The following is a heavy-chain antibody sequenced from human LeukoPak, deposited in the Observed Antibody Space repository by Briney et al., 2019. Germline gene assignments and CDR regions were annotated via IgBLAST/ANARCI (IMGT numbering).Heavy chain of an antibody. CDR2: VNLAVCDT. D-gene: IGHD1-26*01. CDR3: TRVQASSEILVGYSFDY. J-gene: IGHJ4*02. V-gene: IGHV3-74*01. Sequence: GGSLRLSCVASGFTFSEYWMYWGRQGPGKGVEGVSRVNLAVCDTIYAHSVKGRFTISRDHPQTPLFLPINPLRPEATPVYYCTRVQASSEILVGYSFDYWGQGTLVTVSS. CDR1: GFTFSEYW.